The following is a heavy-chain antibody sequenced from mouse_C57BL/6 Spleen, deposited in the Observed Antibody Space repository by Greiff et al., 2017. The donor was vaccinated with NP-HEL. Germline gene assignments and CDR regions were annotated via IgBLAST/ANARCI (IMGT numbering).Heavy chain of an antibody. CDR3: ARSGSSYDDYAMDY. Sequence: VQLQQSGAELVRPGTSVKVSCKASGYAFTNYLIEWVKQRPGQGLEWIGVINPGSGGTNYNEKFKGKATLTADKSSSTAYMQISSLTSEDSAVYFCARSGSSYDDYAMDYWGQGTSVTVSS. V-gene: IGHV1-54*01. D-gene: IGHD1-1*01. J-gene: IGHJ4*01. CDR2: INPGSGGT. CDR1: GYAFTNYL.